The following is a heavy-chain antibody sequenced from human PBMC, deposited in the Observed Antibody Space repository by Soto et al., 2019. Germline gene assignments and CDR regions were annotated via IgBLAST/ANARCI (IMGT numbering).Heavy chain of an antibody. CDR2: IVVGSGNT. Sequence: SVKVSCKASGFTFTSSAVQWVRQARGQRLEWIGWIVVGSGNTNYAQKFQERVTITRDMSTSTAYMELSSLRSEDTAVYYCAAYDLSWSGYFAYYGMDVCGQGTTVTVSS. J-gene: IGHJ6*02. CDR3: AAYDLSWSGYFAYYGMDV. CDR1: GFTFTSSA. V-gene: IGHV1-58*01. D-gene: IGHD3-3*01.